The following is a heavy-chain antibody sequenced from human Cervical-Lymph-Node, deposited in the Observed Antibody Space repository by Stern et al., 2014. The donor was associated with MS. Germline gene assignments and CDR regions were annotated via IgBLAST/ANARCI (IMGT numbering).Heavy chain of an antibody. J-gene: IGHJ2*01. CDR3: ARERQQYCNSEGCSYWYFDL. CDR2: IYHSGAF. Sequence: VQLEESGPGLVKPSGTLSLTCAVSGGSVSSTNWWSWVRQSPGKGLEWIGNIYHSGAFNSRPSSRSRVPISLDNSKNPLSLHLTSVTAADTAVYYCARERQQYCNSEGCSYWYFDLWGRGTLVTVSS. CDR1: GGSVSSTNW. V-gene: IGHV4-4*02. D-gene: IGHD2/OR15-2a*01.